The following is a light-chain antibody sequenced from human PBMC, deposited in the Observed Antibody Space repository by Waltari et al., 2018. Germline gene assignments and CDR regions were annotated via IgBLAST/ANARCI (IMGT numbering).Light chain of an antibody. CDR2: RDN. CDR3: QVWDSSSNAV. J-gene: IGLJ2*01. Sequence: SFDLTQPLSVSVALGQTARLTCGGDNIGSRNVHWYQQKPGQAPVLVIYRDNNRPSGNPGRCSGANPGNTATLGISRAQAGDEADYFCQVWDSSSNAVFGGGTKLTVL. CDR1: NIGSRN. V-gene: IGLV3-9*01.